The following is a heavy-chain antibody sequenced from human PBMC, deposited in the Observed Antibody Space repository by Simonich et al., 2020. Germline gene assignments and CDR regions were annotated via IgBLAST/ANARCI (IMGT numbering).Heavy chain of an antibody. CDR3: ARERAAAGEAFDY. J-gene: IGHJ4*02. V-gene: IGHV3-33*01. D-gene: IGHD6-13*01. CDR2: LGDDGSNK. Sequence: QVQLVESGGGVVQPGRSLRLSCAASGFTFSSYGMHWGRQAPGKGLEWVSVLGDDGSNKYYADSVKGRFTISRDNSKNTLYLQMNSLRAEDTAVYYCARERAAAGEAFDYWGQGTLVTVSS. CDR1: GFTFSSYG.